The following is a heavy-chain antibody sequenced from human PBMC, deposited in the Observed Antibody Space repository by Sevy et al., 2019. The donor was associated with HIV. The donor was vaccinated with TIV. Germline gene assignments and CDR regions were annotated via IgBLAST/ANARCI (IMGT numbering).Heavy chain of an antibody. J-gene: IGHJ2*01. CDR3: ARQIYSGSGDYRYFDL. CDR2: IYYAGNT. CDR1: GGSISSGSYY. V-gene: IGHV4-39*01. D-gene: IGHD3-10*01. Sequence: SETLSLTCTVSGGSISSGSYYWAWIRQPPGKGLEWIGSIYYAGNTYDSPSLQSRVTISVDTSKNQFSRKLGSVTAADTAVYHCARQIYSGSGDYRYFDLWGRGTLVTVSS.